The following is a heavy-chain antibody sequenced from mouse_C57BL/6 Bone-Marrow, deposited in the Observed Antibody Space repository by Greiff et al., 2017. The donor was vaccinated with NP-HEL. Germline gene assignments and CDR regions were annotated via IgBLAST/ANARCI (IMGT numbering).Heavy chain of an antibody. V-gene: IGHV1-80*01. Sequence: QVQLQQSGAELVKPGASVKISCKASGYAFSSYWMNWVKQRPGKGLEWIGQIYPGDGDTNYNGKFKGKATLTADKSSSTAYMQLSSLTSEDSAVYFCARDYGSWDAMDYWGQGTSVTVSS. D-gene: IGHD1-1*01. CDR1: GYAFSSYW. CDR3: ARDYGSWDAMDY. CDR2: IYPGDGDT. J-gene: IGHJ4*01.